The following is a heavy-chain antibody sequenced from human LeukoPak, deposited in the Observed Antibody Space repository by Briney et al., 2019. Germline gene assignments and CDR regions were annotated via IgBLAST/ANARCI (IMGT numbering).Heavy chain of an antibody. D-gene: IGHD3-22*01. CDR2: INGDGSST. V-gene: IGHV3-74*01. Sequence: PGGSLRLSCAASEFXFSAYWIHWVRQVPGKGLVWVSRINGDGSSTSYADSVKGRFTISRDNAKNTLYLQMNSLRAEDTAVYYCARDLELTYYDSSGYDYWGQGTPVTVSS. CDR3: ARDLELTYYDSSGYDY. J-gene: IGHJ4*02. CDR1: EFXFSAYW.